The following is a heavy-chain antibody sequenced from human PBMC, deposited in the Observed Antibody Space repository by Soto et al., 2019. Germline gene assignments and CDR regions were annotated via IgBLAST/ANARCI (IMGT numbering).Heavy chain of an antibody. CDR1: GATFSSYA. V-gene: IGHV1-69*01. J-gene: IGHJ5*01. CDR2: IVPIFATP. Sequence: QVQLVQSGAEVKKPGSSVKVSCKASGATFSSYAVSWVRQVPGQGLEWMGGIVPIFATPKYGQKFQDRVTITADEATSTDYLELSRLRSDDTAVFYCARARYGDFVTWFDSWGQGTPVTVSS. D-gene: IGHD4-17*01. CDR3: ARARYGDFVTWFDS.